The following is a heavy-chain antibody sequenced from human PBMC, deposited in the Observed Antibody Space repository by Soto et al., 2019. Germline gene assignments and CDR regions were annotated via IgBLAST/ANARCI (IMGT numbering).Heavy chain of an antibody. V-gene: IGHV1-3*01. J-gene: IGHJ5*02. D-gene: IGHD3-10*02. CDR2: INAGNSKT. Sequence: QVHFVQSGAEVKKPGASVKVSCKASGYTFSGHAIHWLRQAPGQRPEWLGWINAGNSKTYYSEKFEGRVTFTRDTVATTVNMELTSLTSEDTAVYYCGRDQSGTGYYVDWFDPWGQGILVTVSS. CDR3: GRDQSGTGYYVDWFDP. CDR1: GYTFSGHA.